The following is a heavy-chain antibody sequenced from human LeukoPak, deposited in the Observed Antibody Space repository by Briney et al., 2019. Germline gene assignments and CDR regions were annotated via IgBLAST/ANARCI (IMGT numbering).Heavy chain of an antibody. Sequence: GGSLRLSCAASGFTFSSYGMHWVRQAPGKGLEWVAFIRYDGSNKYYADSVKGRFTISRDNSKNTLYLQMNSLRAEDTAVYYCAKAGSSSGWSRYYYYCYMDVWGKGTTVTVSS. V-gene: IGHV3-30*02. D-gene: IGHD6-19*01. CDR2: IRYDGSNK. CDR3: AKAGSSSGWSRYYYYCYMDV. J-gene: IGHJ6*03. CDR1: GFTFSSYG.